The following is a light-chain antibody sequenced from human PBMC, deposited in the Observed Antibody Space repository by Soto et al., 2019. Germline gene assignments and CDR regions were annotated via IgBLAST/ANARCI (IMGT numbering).Light chain of an antibody. CDR3: QQYNNWPPIT. CDR1: QSVRSN. CDR2: GAS. Sequence: EIVLTQSPGTLSLSPGERGNISCRASQSVRSNLAWYQQKPGQSPRLLIYGASTRATGIPARFSGSGSGTEFTLTISSLQSEDFAVYYCQQYNNWPPITFGQGTRLEIK. V-gene: IGKV3-15*01. J-gene: IGKJ5*01.